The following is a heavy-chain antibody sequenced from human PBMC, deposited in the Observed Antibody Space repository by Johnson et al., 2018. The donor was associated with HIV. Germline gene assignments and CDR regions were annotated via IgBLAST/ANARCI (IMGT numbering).Heavy chain of an antibody. D-gene: IGHD6-6*01. Sequence: QVQLVESGGGVVQPGGSLRLSCAASGFTFSDYYMSWIRQAPGTGLEWVSYISSSGSTIYYADSVKGRFTISRDNAKNSLYLQMNSLRAEDTAVYYCARDMKGQPVRSDGAFDIWGQGTMVTVSS. V-gene: IGHV3-11*04. J-gene: IGHJ3*02. CDR2: ISSSGSTI. CDR1: GFTFSDYY. CDR3: ARDMKGQPVRSDGAFDI.